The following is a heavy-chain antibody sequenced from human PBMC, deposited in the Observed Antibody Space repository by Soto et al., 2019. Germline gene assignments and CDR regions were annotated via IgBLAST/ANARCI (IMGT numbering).Heavy chain of an antibody. J-gene: IGHJ6*02. CDR1: GFAFSSYA. V-gene: IGHV3-30-3*01. CDR3: ARGYDFWSGYYYPYGMDV. CDR2: ISYDGSNK. D-gene: IGHD3-3*01. Sequence: GGSLRLSCAASGFAFSSYAMHWVRQAPGKGLEWVAVISYDGSNKNYADSVKGRFTISRDNSKNTLYLQMNSLRAEDTAVYYCARGYDFWSGYYYPYGMDVWGQGTTVTVSS.